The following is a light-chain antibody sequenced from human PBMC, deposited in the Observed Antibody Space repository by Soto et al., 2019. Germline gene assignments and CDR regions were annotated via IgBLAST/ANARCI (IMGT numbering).Light chain of an antibody. J-gene: IGKJ4*01. CDR1: QSVSSTF. Sequence: EIVLTQSPGTLSLSPGERATLSCRASQSVSSTFLAWYQQKPGRAPRLLIYATSSRAAGIPDRFSGSGSGTDFSLTINRLEPEDFAVYYCQQYDNSPITFGGGTKVEIK. CDR3: QQYDNSPIT. V-gene: IGKV3-20*01. CDR2: ATS.